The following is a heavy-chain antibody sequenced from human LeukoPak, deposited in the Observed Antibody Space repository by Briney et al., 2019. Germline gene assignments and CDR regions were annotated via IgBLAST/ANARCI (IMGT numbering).Heavy chain of an antibody. CDR2: IYYSGST. CDR3: ARHSRSVDYGSGSYTWDY. Sequence: ASETLSLTCTVSGGSISSIIYYWGWIRQPPGKGLEWIGTIYYSGSTYYNVSLKSRVTISVDTSRNQFSLKLSPVTAADTAVYYCARHSRSVDYGSGSYTWDYWGQGTLVTVSS. D-gene: IGHD3-10*01. CDR1: GGSISSIIYY. J-gene: IGHJ4*02. V-gene: IGHV4-39*01.